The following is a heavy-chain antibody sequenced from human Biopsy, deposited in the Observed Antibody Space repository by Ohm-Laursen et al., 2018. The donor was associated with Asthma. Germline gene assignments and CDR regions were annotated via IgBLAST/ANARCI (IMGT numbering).Heavy chain of an antibody. V-gene: IGHV4-30-4*01. CDR2: VFWSGTT. Sequence: TLSLTCTVGGAYIGSRDHHWSWIRQSPGTGLEWIGFVFWSGTTHYNRSLERRLSISIDTTRNEFSMTLRSVTAADMAVYFCARVASYGDLYFGIDVWGPGTTVSVS. J-gene: IGHJ6*02. D-gene: IGHD4-17*01. CDR3: ARVASYGDLYFGIDV. CDR1: GAYIGSRDHH.